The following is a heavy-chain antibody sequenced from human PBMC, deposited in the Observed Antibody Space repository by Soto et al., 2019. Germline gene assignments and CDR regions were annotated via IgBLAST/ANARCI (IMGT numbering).Heavy chain of an antibody. D-gene: IGHD3-10*01. Sequence: EVQLLESGGGLVQPGGSLRLSCAASGFTFNNYAMTWVRQAPGNGLEWVSAISGGGDTTSYADSVKGRFTVSRDGSKNTLYLQTSSLRAEDTALYYCAKGRGGSGSLTPRVDFWGQGTLVTVSS. V-gene: IGHV3-23*01. J-gene: IGHJ4*02. CDR2: ISGGGDTT. CDR1: GFTFNNYA. CDR3: AKGRGGSGSLTPRVDF.